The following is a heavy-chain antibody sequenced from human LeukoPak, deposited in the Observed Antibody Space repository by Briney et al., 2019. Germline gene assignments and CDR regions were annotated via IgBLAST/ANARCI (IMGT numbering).Heavy chain of an antibody. Sequence: VSVKVSCKASGYTFTSYDINWVRQATGQGLEWMGWMNPNSGNTGYAQKFQGRVTMTRNTSISTAYMELSSLRSEDTAVYYCARSYGSGTPYYYYGMDVWGQGTTVTVSS. CDR3: ARSYGSGTPYYYYGMDV. D-gene: IGHD3-10*01. CDR1: GYTFTSYD. V-gene: IGHV1-8*01. J-gene: IGHJ6*02. CDR2: MNPNSGNT.